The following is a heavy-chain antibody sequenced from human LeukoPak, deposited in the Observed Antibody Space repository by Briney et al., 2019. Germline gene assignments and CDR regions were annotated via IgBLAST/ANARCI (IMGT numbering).Heavy chain of an antibody. Sequence: GGSLRLSYAAPGFTVSSNYMSWVRQAPGKGLEWVSVIYSGGSTYYADSVKGRFTISRDNSKNTLYLQMNSLRAEDTAVYYCARFTMVRGVYWGQGTLVTVSS. D-gene: IGHD3-10*01. CDR2: IYSGGST. J-gene: IGHJ4*02. CDR1: GFTVSSNY. V-gene: IGHV3-53*01. CDR3: ARFTMVRGVY.